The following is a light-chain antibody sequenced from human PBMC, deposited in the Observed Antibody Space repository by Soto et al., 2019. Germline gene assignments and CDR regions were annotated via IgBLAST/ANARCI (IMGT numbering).Light chain of an antibody. CDR2: QTS. Sequence: EIVLTQSPATLSSFPGDRVTLSCRASQYINTRLAWYQHRPGQAPRLLIYQTSIRAAGIPARFSASGSGTDFTLTISDVQPEDFALYYCHQSQSWPRTVGQGTKVDSK. CDR3: HQSQSWPRT. J-gene: IGKJ1*01. CDR1: QYINTR. V-gene: IGKV3-11*01.